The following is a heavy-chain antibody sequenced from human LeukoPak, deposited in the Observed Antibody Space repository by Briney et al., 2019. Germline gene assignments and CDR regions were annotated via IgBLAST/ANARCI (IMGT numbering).Heavy chain of an antibody. CDR2: IYYSGST. D-gene: IGHD4-23*01. CDR1: GGSISSGDYY. Sequence: SQTLSLTCTVSGGSISSGDYYWSWIRQPPGKGLEWIGHIYYSGSTNYNPSFKSRITISVDTSKNQFSLELSSVTAADTAVYYCARGRWYYNWFDPWGQGTLVTVSS. V-gene: IGHV4-30-4*01. J-gene: IGHJ5*02. CDR3: ARGRWYYNWFDP.